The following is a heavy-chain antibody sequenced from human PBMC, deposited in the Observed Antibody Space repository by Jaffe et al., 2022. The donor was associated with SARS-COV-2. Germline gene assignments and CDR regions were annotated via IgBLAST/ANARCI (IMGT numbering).Heavy chain of an antibody. D-gene: IGHD3-10*01. J-gene: IGHJ4*02. CDR2: IKSKTDGGTT. CDR3: TTETQLGDLLWFGESVDYFDY. CDR1: GFTFSNAW. Sequence: EVQLVESGGGLVKPGGSLRLSCAASGFTFSNAWMSWVRQAPGKGLEWVGRIKSKTDGGTTDYAAPVKGRFTISRDDSKNTLYLQMNSLKTEDTAVYYCTTETQLGDLLWFGESVDYFDYWGQGTLVTVSS. V-gene: IGHV3-15*01.